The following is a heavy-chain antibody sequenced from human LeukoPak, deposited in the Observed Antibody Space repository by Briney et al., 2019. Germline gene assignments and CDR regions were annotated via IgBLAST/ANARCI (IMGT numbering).Heavy chain of an antibody. CDR2: IYTSGNT. J-gene: IGHJ4*02. CDR1: GGSISSGSYY. D-gene: IGHD6-19*01. CDR3: ASLGRDSSGVLDY. Sequence: PSETLSLTCTVSGGSISSGSYYWSWIRQPAGKGLEWIGRIYTSGNTNYNPSLKSRVTISVDTSKNQFSLKLRSVTAADTAVYYCASLGRDSSGVLDYWGQGALVTVSS. V-gene: IGHV4-61*02.